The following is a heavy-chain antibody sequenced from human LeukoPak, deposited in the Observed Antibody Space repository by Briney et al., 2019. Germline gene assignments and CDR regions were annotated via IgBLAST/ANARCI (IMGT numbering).Heavy chain of an antibody. CDR1: GNTLRELP. V-gene: IGHV1-24*01. D-gene: IGHD3-3*01. CDR2: FDPENAEI. J-gene: IGHJ4*02. Sequence: PSVKVSCTLSGNTLRELPIQWVRQAGGKGLEWMAGFDPENAEIVYAQKFQGRVTMTEDTSTNTAYMELTSLTSDDTALYYCATRGSDFWSGFDFWGQGTRVTVSS. CDR3: ATRGSDFWSGFDF.